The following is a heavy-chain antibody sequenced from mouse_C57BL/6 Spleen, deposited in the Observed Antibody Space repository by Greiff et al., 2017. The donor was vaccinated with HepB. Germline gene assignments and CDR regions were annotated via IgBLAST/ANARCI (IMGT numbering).Heavy chain of an antibody. CDR1: GYSITSGYY. CDR3: AGRGDSNPFAY. Sequence: VQLKESGPGLVKPSQSLSLTCSVTGYSITSGYYWYWIRQFPGNKLEWMGYISYDGSNNYNPSLKNRNSITRDTSKNQFFLKLNSVTTEDTATYYCAGRGDSNPFAYWGQGTLVTVSA. D-gene: IGHD2-5*01. CDR2: ISYDGSN. V-gene: IGHV3-6*01. J-gene: IGHJ3*01.